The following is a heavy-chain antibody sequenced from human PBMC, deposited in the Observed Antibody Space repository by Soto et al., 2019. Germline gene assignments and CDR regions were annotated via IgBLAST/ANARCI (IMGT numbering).Heavy chain of an antibody. CDR3: ARDADYSSSWGVNNWFDP. D-gene: IGHD6-13*01. CDR1: GYTFTGYY. J-gene: IGHJ5*02. CDR2: INPNSGGT. Sequence: AASVKVSCKASGYTFTGYYMHWVRQAPGQGLEWMGWINPNSGGTNYAQKFQGRVTMTRDTSISTAYMELSRLRSDDTAVYYCARDADYSSSWGVNNWFDPWGQGTLVTVSS. V-gene: IGHV1-2*02.